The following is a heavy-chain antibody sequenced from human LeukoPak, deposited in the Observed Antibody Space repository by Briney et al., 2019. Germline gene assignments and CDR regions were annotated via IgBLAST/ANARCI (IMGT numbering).Heavy chain of an antibody. CDR2: ISSSGSTI. CDR3: ARARGSGSYWRYFDY. V-gene: IGHV3-11*01. CDR1: GFTFSDYY. D-gene: IGHD3-10*01. Sequence: GGSLRLSCAASGFTFSDYYMSWIRQAPGKGLEWVSYISSSGSTIYYADSVKGQFTISRDNAKNSLYLQMNSLRAEDTAVYYCARARGSGSYWRYFDYWGQGTLVTVSS. J-gene: IGHJ4*02.